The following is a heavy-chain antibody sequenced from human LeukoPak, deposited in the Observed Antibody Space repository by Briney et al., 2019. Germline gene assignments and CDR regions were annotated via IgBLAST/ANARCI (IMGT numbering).Heavy chain of an antibody. CDR2: IIPIFGTA. V-gene: IGHV1-69*05. Sequence: SVKVSCKASGGTFSSYAMSWVRQAPGQGLEWMGRIIPIFGTANYAQKFQGRVTITTDESTSTAYMELSSLRSEDTAVYYCARVGSYCSGGSCRQYYFDYWGQGTLVTVSS. CDR1: GGTFSSYA. D-gene: IGHD2-15*01. CDR3: ARVGSYCSGGSCRQYYFDY. J-gene: IGHJ4*02.